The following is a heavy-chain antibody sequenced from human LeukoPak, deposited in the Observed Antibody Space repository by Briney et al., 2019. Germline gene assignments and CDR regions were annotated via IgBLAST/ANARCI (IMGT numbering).Heavy chain of an antibody. Sequence: SETLSLTCTVSGGSISSSSYYWGWIRQPPGKGLEWIGSIYYSGSTYYNLSLKSRVTISVDTSKNQFSLKLSSVTAADTAVYYCARGRRGYSSSWYDYWGQGTLVTVSS. D-gene: IGHD6-13*01. CDR1: GGSISSSSYY. J-gene: IGHJ4*02. CDR3: ARGRRGYSSSWYDY. CDR2: IYYSGST. V-gene: IGHV4-39*01.